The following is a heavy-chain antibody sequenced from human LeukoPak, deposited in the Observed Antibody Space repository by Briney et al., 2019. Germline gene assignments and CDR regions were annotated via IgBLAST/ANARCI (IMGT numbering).Heavy chain of an antibody. J-gene: IGHJ6*03. CDR1: GYTFTNYG. CDR3: AKDSFWSGRSYYYYMDV. Sequence: SLKVSCKASGYTFTNYGITWVRQAPGQGLEWMGWINTYNGNTNYAQSLQGRVTMTTDTSTSTAYMDLRSLRSDDTAVYYCAKDSFWSGRSYYYYMDVWGKGTTVTVSS. CDR2: INTYNGNT. V-gene: IGHV1-18*01. D-gene: IGHD3-3*01.